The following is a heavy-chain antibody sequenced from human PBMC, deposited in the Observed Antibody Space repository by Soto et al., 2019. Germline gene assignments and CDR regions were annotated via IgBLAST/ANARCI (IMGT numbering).Heavy chain of an antibody. CDR1: GFTFSSYG. CDR2: ISYDGSNK. D-gene: IGHD3-9*01. Sequence: GVSLRLSCAASGFTFSSYGMHWVRQAPGKGLEWVAVISYDGSNKYYADSVKGRFTISRDNSKNTLYLQMNSLRAEDTAVYYCAKDQEWGYFDWLLHDFDYWGQGTLVNVSS. J-gene: IGHJ4*02. CDR3: AKDQEWGYFDWLLHDFDY. V-gene: IGHV3-30*18.